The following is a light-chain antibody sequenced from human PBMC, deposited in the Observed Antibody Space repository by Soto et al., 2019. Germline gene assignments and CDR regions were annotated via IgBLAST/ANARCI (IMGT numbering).Light chain of an antibody. CDR2: DTF. V-gene: IGKV3-11*01. CDR3: QQRTNRPPNT. CDR1: QNFSIY. Sequence: IVLTQSPATLSLSPGETASLSCRASQNFSIYLAWYQQKLGQPPRLLIYDTFNRATVIPGRFTGSGTGTDFTLTVSSREPEDFALYFCQQRTNRPPNTFGQGTKVEMK. J-gene: IGKJ2*01.